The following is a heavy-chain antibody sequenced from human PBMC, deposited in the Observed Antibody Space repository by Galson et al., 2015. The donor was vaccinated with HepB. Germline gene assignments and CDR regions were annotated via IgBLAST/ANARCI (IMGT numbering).Heavy chain of an antibody. J-gene: IGHJ4*02. D-gene: IGHD6-19*01. CDR2: IWYDGSNK. CDR3: ARESEVSGWYFFDY. CDR1: GFTFRGHS. Sequence: SLRLSCAASGFTFRGHSMHWVRQAPGTGLEWVAVIWYDGSNKDYADSVRGRFTISRDNSKNTVYLQMNSLRAEDTAVYYCARESEVSGWYFFDYWGQGTLVTVSS. V-gene: IGHV3-33*08.